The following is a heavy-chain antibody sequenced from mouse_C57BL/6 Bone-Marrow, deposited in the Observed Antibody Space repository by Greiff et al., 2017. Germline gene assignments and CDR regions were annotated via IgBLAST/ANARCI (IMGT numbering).Heavy chain of an antibody. J-gene: IGHJ2*01. Sequence: QVQLQQPGAELVKPGASVKLSCKASGYTFTSYWMQWVKQRPGQGLEWIGEIDPSDSYTNYNQKFKGKATLTVDTSSSTAYMQLSSLTSEDSAVYYCARSLDSSGYYFDYWGQGTTLTVSS. CDR2: IDPSDSYT. D-gene: IGHD3-2*02. V-gene: IGHV1-50*01. CDR1: GYTFTSYW. CDR3: ARSLDSSGYYFDY.